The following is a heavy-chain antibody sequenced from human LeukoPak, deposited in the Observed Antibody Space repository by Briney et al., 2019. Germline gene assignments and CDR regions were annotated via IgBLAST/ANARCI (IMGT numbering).Heavy chain of an antibody. J-gene: IGHJ6*03. Sequence: SETLSLTCTVSGGSLSSYYWSWIRQPAGKGLEWIGRIYTSESTSYNPAHKSRVTISVDTSKNQFSLKLSSVTAADTAVYYCARRGGYSYGYFYYYMDVWGKGTTVTISS. CDR2: IYTSEST. CDR1: GGSLSSYY. CDR3: ARRGGYSYGYFYYYMDV. D-gene: IGHD5-18*01. V-gene: IGHV4-4*07.